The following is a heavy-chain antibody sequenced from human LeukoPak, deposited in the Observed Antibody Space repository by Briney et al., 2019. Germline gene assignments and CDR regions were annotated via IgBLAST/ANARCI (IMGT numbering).Heavy chain of an antibody. D-gene: IGHD2-15*01. Sequence: PGGSLRLSCAASGFTFSSYSMNWVRQAPGKGLEWVSSISSSSSYIYYADSVKGRFTISRDNAKNSLCLQMNSLRAEDTAVYYCARSVVGWFDPWGQGTLVTVSS. CDR1: GFTFSSYS. V-gene: IGHV3-21*01. J-gene: IGHJ5*02. CDR3: ARSVVGWFDP. CDR2: ISSSSSYI.